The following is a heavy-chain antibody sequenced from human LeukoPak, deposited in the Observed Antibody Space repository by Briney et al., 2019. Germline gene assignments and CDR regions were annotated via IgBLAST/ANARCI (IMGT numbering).Heavy chain of an antibody. CDR2: ISPTGSTT. V-gene: IGHV3-74*01. Sequence: GGSLRLSCTASGFSFSGHWMHWARQLPGKGLVWVSRISPTGSTTSYADSVKGRFTVSRDNAKNTLYLQVNNLRAEDTAVYYCARGPNSNRSGLDFWGQGTLLTVSS. D-gene: IGHD1-14*01. J-gene: IGHJ4*02. CDR3: ARGPNSNRSGLDF. CDR1: GFSFSGHW.